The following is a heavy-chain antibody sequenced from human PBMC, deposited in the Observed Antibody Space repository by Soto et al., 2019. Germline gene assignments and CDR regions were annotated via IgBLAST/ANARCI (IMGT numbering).Heavy chain of an antibody. CDR1: GFTFSSYG. J-gene: IGHJ4*02. V-gene: IGHV3-21*01. CDR2: IGGSSGHI. CDR3: ARTNGAYSNYFDY. Sequence: GGSLRLSCAASGFTFSSYGMHWVRQAPEKGLEWVSSIGGSSGHIYYADSLKGRFTISRDNAKNSLYLQMNSLRVEDTAVYYCARTNGAYSNYFDYWGQGT. D-gene: IGHD2-8*01.